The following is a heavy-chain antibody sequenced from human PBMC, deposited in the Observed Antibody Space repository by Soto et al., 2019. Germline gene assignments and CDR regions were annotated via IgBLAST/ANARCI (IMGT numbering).Heavy chain of an antibody. D-gene: IGHD1-1*01. CDR3: ARDTTRDKVRIYYGMDV. Sequence: GGSLRLSCAASGFTFSSYGMHWVRQAPGKGLEWVAVIWYDGSNKYYADSVKGRFTISRDNSKNTLYLQMNSLRAEDTAVYYCARDTTRDKVRIYYGMDVWGQGTTVTVSS. CDR1: GFTFSSYG. CDR2: IWYDGSNK. J-gene: IGHJ6*02. V-gene: IGHV3-33*01.